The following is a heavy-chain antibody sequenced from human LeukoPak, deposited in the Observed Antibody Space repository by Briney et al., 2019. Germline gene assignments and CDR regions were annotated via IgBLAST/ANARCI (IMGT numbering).Heavy chain of an antibody. CDR3: AXXRXGTSXYQYFQH. CDR1: GGSFSGYY. V-gene: IGHV4-34*01. Sequence: SETLSLTCAVYGGSFSGYYWSWIRQPPGKGLEWIGEINHSGSTNYNPSLKSRVTISVDTSKNQFSLKLSSVTAADTAGSYFAXXRXGTSXYQYFQHWGQGTLVTVSS. J-gene: IGHJ1*01. CDR2: INHSGST. D-gene: IGHD3-22*01.